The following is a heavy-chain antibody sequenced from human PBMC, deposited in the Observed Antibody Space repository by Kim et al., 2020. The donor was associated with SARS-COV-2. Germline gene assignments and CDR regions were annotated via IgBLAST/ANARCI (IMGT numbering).Heavy chain of an antibody. J-gene: IGHJ6*03. V-gene: IGHV1-8*01. Sequence: ASVKVSCKASGYTFTSYDINWVRQATGQGLEWMGWMNPNSGNTGYAQKFQGRVTMTRNTSISTAYMELSSLRSEDTAVYYCARAIREVGATFYYYYMDVWGKGTTVTVSS. CDR3: ARAIREVGATFYYYYMDV. CDR2: MNPNSGNT. D-gene: IGHD1-26*01. CDR1: GYTFTSYD.